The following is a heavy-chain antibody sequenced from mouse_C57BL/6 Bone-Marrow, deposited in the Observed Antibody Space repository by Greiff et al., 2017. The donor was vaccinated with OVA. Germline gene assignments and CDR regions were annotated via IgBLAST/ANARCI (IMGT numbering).Heavy chain of an antibody. D-gene: IGHD1-1*02. V-gene: IGHV5-6*01. CDR1: GFTFSSYG. CDR2: ISSGGSYT. CDR3: ARGWEFAY. J-gene: IGHJ3*01. Sequence: EVKLVESGGDLVKPGGSLKLSCAASGFTFSSYGMSWVRQTPDKRLEWVATISSGGSYTYYPDSVKGRFTISRDNAKNTLYLQMSSLKSEDIAMYYCARGWEFAYWGQGTLVTVSA.